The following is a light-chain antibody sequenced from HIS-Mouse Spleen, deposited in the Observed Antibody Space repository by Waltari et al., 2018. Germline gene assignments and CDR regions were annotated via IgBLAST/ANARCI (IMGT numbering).Light chain of an antibody. Sequence: QSALTQPAPVSGSPGQSITIFCPGTSRDVAGYPYLPWYQQHPGKAPKLMIYEVSNRPSGVSNRFSGSKSGNTASLTISGLQAEDEADYYCSSYTSSSTRVFGGGTKLTVL. CDR2: EVS. J-gene: IGLJ3*02. V-gene: IGLV2-14*01. CDR3: SSYTSSSTRV. CDR1: SRDVAGYPY.